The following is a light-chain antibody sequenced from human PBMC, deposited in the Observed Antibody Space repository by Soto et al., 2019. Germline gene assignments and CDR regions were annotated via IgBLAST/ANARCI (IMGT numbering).Light chain of an antibody. CDR1: QSINDN. CDR3: QQYHNWPPLT. Sequence: EIVMTQSPATLSVSPGERVTLSCRASQSINDNVAWYRQKTGQAPRLLMYSATTRATGIPARFSGSGSGTEFTLTISSLQSEDFAVYYCQQYHNWPPLTFGGGTKVDIK. J-gene: IGKJ4*01. CDR2: SAT. V-gene: IGKV3-15*01.